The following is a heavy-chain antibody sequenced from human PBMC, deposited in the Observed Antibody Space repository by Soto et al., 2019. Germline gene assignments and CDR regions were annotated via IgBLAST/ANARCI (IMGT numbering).Heavy chain of an antibody. D-gene: IGHD6-13*01. CDR3: AKANSSSWYFYFDY. CDR2: ISWNSGSI. CDR1: GFTFDDYA. Sequence: EVQLVESGGGLVQPGRSLRLSCAASGFTFDDYAMHWVRQAPGKGLEWVSGISWNSGSIGYADSVKGRFTISRDNAKNSLYLQMNSLRAEDTALYYCAKANSSSWYFYFDYWGQGTLVTVSS. J-gene: IGHJ4*02. V-gene: IGHV3-9*01.